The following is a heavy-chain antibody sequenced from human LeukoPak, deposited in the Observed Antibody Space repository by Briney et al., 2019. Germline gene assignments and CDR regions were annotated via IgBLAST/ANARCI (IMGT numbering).Heavy chain of an antibody. CDR1: GGSFGGYY. D-gene: IGHD6-19*01. CDR3: ARWAVAGLDY. J-gene: IGHJ4*02. CDR2: INHSGST. Sequence: PSETLSLTCAVYGGSFGGYYWSWIRQPPGKGLEWIGEINHSGSTNYNPSLKSRVTISVDTSKNQFSLKLSSVTAADTAVYYCARWAVAGLDYWGQGTLVTVSS. V-gene: IGHV4-34*01.